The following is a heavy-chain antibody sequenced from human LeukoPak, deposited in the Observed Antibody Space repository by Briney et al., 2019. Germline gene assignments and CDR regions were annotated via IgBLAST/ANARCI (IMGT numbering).Heavy chain of an antibody. CDR1: GGSTSSDY. CDR3: ARLKLGAYFDL. Sequence: SETLSLTCTVSGGSTSSDYWSWIWQSPGKGLEWVGYVYNSGDTGKNPSLKSRVTILLDTSKNQCSLKLTSVSAADTAVYYCARLKLGAYFDLWGRGTLVTVSS. V-gene: IGHV4-59*08. CDR2: VYNSGDT. J-gene: IGHJ2*01. D-gene: IGHD3-16*01.